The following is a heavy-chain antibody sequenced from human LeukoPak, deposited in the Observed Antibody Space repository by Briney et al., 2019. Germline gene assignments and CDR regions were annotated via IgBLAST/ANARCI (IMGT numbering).Heavy chain of an antibody. CDR1: GYTFRNHG. Sequence: GGSLRLSCATSGYTFRNHGVHWVRQASGKGLEWGAVIWGGGSRIYYADSVKGRFTISRDASKNTLYLQMNGLRADDTALYYCAKGASGYGDFDYWGQGTLVTVSS. CDR3: AKGASGYGDFDY. CDR2: IWGGGSRI. V-gene: IGHV3-33*06. J-gene: IGHJ4*02. D-gene: IGHD5-12*01.